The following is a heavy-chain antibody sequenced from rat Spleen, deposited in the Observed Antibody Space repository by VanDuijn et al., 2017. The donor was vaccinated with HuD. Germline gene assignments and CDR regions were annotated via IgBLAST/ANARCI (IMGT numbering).Heavy chain of an antibody. D-gene: IGHD4-3*01. J-gene: IGHJ1*01. CDR3: TGAGVPWYLDF. Sequence: EVQLVESGGGLVQPGRSLKLSCAASGFTFSDYYMAWVRQAPTKGLEWVAYISYDGGSTYYRDSVKGRFTISRANAKNTLYLQMSSLRSDDTATYYCTGAGVPWYLDFWGPGTLVTVSS. V-gene: IGHV5-20*01. CDR2: ISYDGGST. CDR1: GFTFSDYY.